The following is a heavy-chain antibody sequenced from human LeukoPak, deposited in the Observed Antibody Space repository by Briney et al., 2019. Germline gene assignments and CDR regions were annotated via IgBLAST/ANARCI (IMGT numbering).Heavy chain of an antibody. J-gene: IGHJ4*02. Sequence: SETLSLTCTVSGGSIRSSTYYWGSIRQPPGKGLEWIGSIYSSGSTYYNPSLKSPVTVSVDTSKNQFSLNLSSVTAADTAVYYCARSSSGGSCFDSWGQGTLVTVSS. CDR2: IYSSGST. D-gene: IGHD2-15*01. CDR3: ARSSSGGSCFDS. CDR1: GGSIRSSTYY. V-gene: IGHV4-39*01.